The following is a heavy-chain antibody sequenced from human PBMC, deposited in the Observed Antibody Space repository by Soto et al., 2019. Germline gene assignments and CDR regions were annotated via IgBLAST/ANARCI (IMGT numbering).Heavy chain of an antibody. V-gene: IGHV4-59*01. J-gene: IGHJ6*02. CDR3: ARLWDHNKSGYNAPCGYGMDV. CDR1: GGSISSSY. Sequence: PSETLSLTCTVSGGSISSSYWSWIRQSPGKALEWIGNIYYSGSTNYNPSLQSRVTISIDRSKSQFSLRLTSGTAADTAVYYCARLWDHNKSGYNAPCGYGMDVWAHGTTVTVSS. D-gene: IGHD3-3*01. CDR2: IYYSGST.